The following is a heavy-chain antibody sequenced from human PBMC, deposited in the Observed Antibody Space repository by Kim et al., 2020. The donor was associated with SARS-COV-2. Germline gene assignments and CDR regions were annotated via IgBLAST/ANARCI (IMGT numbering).Heavy chain of an antibody. J-gene: IGHJ4*02. Sequence: SRVTISVDTSKNQFSLKLSSVTAADTAVYYCARDEAYDYIWGSYRPHFADWGQGTLVTVSS. D-gene: IGHD3-16*02. V-gene: IGHV4-34*01. CDR3: ARDEAYDYIWGSYRPHFAD.